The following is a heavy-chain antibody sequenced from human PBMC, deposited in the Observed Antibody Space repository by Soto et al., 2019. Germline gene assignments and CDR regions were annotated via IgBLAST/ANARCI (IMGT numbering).Heavy chain of an antibody. CDR1: GFTFSSYA. CDR2: ISGSGGST. V-gene: IGHV3-23*01. D-gene: IGHD6-13*01. Sequence: GGSLILSCAVSGFTFSSYAMSWVRQAPGKGLEWVSAISGSGGSTYYADSVKGRFTISRDNSKNTLYLQMNSLRAEDTAVYYCAKDERSSPFDYWGQGTLVTVSS. J-gene: IGHJ4*02. CDR3: AKDERSSPFDY.